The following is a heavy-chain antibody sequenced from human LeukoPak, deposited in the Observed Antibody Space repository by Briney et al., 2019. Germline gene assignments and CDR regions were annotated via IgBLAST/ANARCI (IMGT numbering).Heavy chain of an antibody. CDR2: INPNSGGT. J-gene: IGHJ4*02. Sequence: GASVKVSCKASGYTFTGYYMHWVRQAPGQGLEWMGWINPNSGGTNYAQKFQGWVTMTRDTSNSTAYMELSRLRSDDTAVYYCARGLLRYFDWLLGFDYWGQGTLVTVSS. V-gene: IGHV1-2*04. CDR3: ARGLLRYFDWLLGFDY. D-gene: IGHD3-9*01. CDR1: GYTFTGYY.